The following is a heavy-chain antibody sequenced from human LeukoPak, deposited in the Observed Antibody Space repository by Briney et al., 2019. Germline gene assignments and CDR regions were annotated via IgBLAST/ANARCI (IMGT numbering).Heavy chain of an antibody. D-gene: IGHD2-2*01. CDR1: GFTFSNYA. CDR3: ARAGLVRSFDY. V-gene: IGHV3-21*01. Sequence: PGGSLRLSCTASGFTFSNYAMNWVRQAPGKGLEWVSSIGGRSSDIYYGDSVKGRFTISRDNAKNSLYLQMNSLRAEDTAVYYCARAGLVRSFDYWGQGTLVTVSS. J-gene: IGHJ4*02. CDR2: IGGRSSDI.